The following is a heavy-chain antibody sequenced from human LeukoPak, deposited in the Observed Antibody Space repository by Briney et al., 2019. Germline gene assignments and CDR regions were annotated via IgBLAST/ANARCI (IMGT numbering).Heavy chain of an antibody. CDR3: AREQLYDFWSGYQLYYYYGMDV. CDR1: GFTFSSYG. V-gene: IGHV3-33*01. CDR2: IWYDGSNK. Sequence: GGSLRLSCAASGFTFSSYGMHWVRQAPGKGLEWVAVIWYDGSNKYYADSVKGRFTISRDNSKNTLYLQMNSLRAEDTAVYYCAREQLYDFWSGYQLYYYYGMDVWGQGTTVTVSS. J-gene: IGHJ6*02. D-gene: IGHD3-3*01.